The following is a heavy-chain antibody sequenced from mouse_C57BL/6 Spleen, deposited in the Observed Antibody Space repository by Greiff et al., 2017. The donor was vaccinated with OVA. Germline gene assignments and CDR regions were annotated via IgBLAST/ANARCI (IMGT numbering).Heavy chain of an antibody. Sequence: ESGPGLVKPSQSLSLTCSVTGYSITSGYYWNWIRQFPGNKLEWMGYISYDGSNNYNPSLKNRISITRDTSKNQFFLKLNSVTTEDTATYYCARGLRSHYAMDYWGQGTSVTVSS. V-gene: IGHV3-6*01. J-gene: IGHJ4*01. CDR1: GYSITSGYY. D-gene: IGHD1-1*01. CDR3: ARGLRSHYAMDY. CDR2: ISYDGSN.